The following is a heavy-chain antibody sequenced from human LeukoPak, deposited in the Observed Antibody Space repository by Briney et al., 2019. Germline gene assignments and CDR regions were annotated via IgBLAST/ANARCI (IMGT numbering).Heavy chain of an antibody. CDR1: GASMSAYQ. CDR3: ATSNDAKIAPFDH. D-gene: IGHD2-21*01. CDR2: INTKGET. J-gene: IGHJ4*02. Sequence: ETLSLTCTVSGASMSAYQWSWVRQSPEKGLEWIGCINTKGETSYNPSLKSRVTTSVDTSKSQFSLRLTSVTAADTAVYYCATSNDAKIAPFDHWGQGAPVTVSS. V-gene: IGHV4-4*09.